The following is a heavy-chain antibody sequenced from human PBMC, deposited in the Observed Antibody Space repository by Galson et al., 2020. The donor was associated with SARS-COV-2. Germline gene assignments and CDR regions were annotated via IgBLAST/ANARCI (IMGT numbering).Heavy chain of an antibody. CDR1: GFTFSSYA. J-gene: IGHJ6*02. Sequence: GGSLRLSCAASGFTFSSYAMHWVRQAPGKGLEYVSAISSNGGSTYYADSVKGRFTISRDNSKNTLYLQMGSLRAEDMAVYYCARGKWLTGGYYYYGMDVWGQGTTVTVSS. CDR3: ARGKWLTGGYYYYGMDV. D-gene: IGHD5-12*01. CDR2: ISSNGGST. V-gene: IGHV3-64*02.